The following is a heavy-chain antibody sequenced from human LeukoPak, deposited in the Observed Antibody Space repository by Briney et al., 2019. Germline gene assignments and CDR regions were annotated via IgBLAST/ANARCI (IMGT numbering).Heavy chain of an antibody. Sequence: ASVKVSCRASGYSFTGYYMHWVRQAPGQGLEWMGWIDPNSGATNYARKFQGRVTMTRDTSIGTAYMELSSLISDDTAVYYCASKAVCGGPSCYVHRVGSWGPGSLVTVSS. CDR1: GYSFTGYY. V-gene: IGHV1-2*02. J-gene: IGHJ5*02. D-gene: IGHD2-15*01. CDR3: ASKAVCGGPSCYVHRVGS. CDR2: IDPNSGAT.